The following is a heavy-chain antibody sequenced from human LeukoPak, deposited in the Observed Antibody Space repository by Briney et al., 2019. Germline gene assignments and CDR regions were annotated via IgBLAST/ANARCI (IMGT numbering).Heavy chain of an antibody. CDR1: GFTFSSYA. Sequence: PGRSLRLSCAASGFTFSSYAMHWVRQAPGKGLEWVANIKQDGSEKYYVDSVKGRFTISRDNAKNSLYLQMNSLRAEDTAVYYCARGGYNPPAGNYWGQGTLVTVSS. CDR3: ARGGYNPPAGNY. V-gene: IGHV3-7*01. J-gene: IGHJ4*02. CDR2: IKQDGSEK. D-gene: IGHD5-24*01.